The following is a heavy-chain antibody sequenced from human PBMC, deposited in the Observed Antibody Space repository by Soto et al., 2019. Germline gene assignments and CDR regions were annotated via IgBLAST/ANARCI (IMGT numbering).Heavy chain of an antibody. CDR2: MNPDNGNT. J-gene: IGHJ4*02. CDR1: GYTFSTYE. Sequence: ASVKVSCKASGYTFSTYEINWVRRAAGQGLEWMGRMNPDNGNTGYAQKFQDRVTMTRNTSTSAAYMELSSLRSDDTAVYYCARGPRESGEWLLFDYWGQGALVTVSS. CDR3: ARGPRESGEWLLFDY. V-gene: IGHV1-8*01. D-gene: IGHD3-3*01.